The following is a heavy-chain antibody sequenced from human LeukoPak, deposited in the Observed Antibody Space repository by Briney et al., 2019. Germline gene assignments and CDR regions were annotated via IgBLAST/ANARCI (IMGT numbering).Heavy chain of an antibody. J-gene: IGHJ4*02. CDR3: ARDHRVAGATGSSDY. CDR2: IKQDGSEK. CDR1: GFTFSSYW. V-gene: IGHV3-7*01. Sequence: GGTLRLSCAASGFTFSSYWMSWVRQAPGKGLEWVANIKQDGSEKHYVDSVKGRFTISRDNAKNSLYLQMNSLRAEDTAVYYCARDHRVAGATGSSDYWGQGTLVTVSS. D-gene: IGHD1-26*01.